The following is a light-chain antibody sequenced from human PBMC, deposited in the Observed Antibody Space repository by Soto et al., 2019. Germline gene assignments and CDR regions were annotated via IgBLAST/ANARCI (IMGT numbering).Light chain of an antibody. J-gene: IGKJ5*01. Sequence: DIVFTQSPSTLSLSPVERATLSCRASETVSSSYLAWYQQERGQAPMLLIYGASSRATGMTDWFRCSESGTDFSLTISRLETEDFAVYCCQQRSNRPTHFGQGTRLEI. CDR1: ETVSSSY. V-gene: IGKV3D-20*02. CDR3: QQRSNRPTH. CDR2: GAS.